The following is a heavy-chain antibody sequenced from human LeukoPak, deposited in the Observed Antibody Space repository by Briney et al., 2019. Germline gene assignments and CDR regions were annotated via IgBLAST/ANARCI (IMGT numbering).Heavy chain of an antibody. CDR1: GYTFTSYG. Sequence: ASVKVSCKASGYTFTSYGISWVRQAPGQGLEWMGIINPSGGSTSYAQKFQGRVTMTRDTSTSTVYMELSSLRSEDTAVYYCARRVVGEAKYYGMDVWGQGTTVTVSS. D-gene: IGHD3-10*01. CDR2: INPSGGST. J-gene: IGHJ6*02. CDR3: ARRVVGEAKYYGMDV. V-gene: IGHV1-46*01.